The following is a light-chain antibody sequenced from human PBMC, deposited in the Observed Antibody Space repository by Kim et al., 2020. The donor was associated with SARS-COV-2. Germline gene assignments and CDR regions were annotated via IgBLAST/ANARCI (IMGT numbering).Light chain of an antibody. J-gene: IGLJ3*02. CDR3: AAWDDIVNGPV. V-gene: IGLV1-44*01. CDR2: SNN. Sequence: QSVLTQPPSASGTPGQRVTISCSGSRSNIGSSAVTWYQQFPGSAPKLLIYSNNLRPSGVPDRVSGSRSGTSASLAISGLQSEDEADYYCAAWDDIVNGPVFGGGTQLTVL. CDR1: RSNIGSSA.